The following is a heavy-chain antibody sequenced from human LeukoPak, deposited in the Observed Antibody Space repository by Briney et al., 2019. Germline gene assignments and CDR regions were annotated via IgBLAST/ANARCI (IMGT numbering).Heavy chain of an antibody. V-gene: IGHV1-8*01. Sequence: ASVKVSCKASGYTFTSYDINWVRQATGQGLEWMGWMNPNSGNTGSTQKFQGRVTMTRNTSISTAYMELSSLRSEDTAVYYCARVGGDYYDSSGYSVWGQGTLVTVSS. D-gene: IGHD3-22*01. CDR3: ARVGGDYYDSSGYSV. CDR1: GYTFTSYD. CDR2: MNPNSGNT. J-gene: IGHJ4*02.